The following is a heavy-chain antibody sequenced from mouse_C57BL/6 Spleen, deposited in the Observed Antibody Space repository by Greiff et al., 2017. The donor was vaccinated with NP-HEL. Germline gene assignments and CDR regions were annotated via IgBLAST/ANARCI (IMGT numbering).Heavy chain of an antibody. Sequence: QVHVKQSGAELARPGASVKLSCKASGYTFTSYGISWVKQRTGQGLEWIGEIYPRSGNTYYNEKFKGKATLTADKSSSTAYMELRSLTSEDSAVYFCAIYGSSYNYWGQGTTLTVSS. CDR1: GYTFTSYG. J-gene: IGHJ2*01. CDR2: IYPRSGNT. CDR3: AIYGSSYNY. D-gene: IGHD1-1*01. V-gene: IGHV1-81*01.